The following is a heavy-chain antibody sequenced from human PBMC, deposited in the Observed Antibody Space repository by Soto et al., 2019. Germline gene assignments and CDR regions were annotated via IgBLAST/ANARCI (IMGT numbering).Heavy chain of an antibody. D-gene: IGHD2-2*01. V-gene: IGHV4-59*01. CDR3: ARGARNEGGVVVPAAMRGRPYYYYMDV. J-gene: IGHJ6*03. CDR2: SYYSGST. Sequence: SETLSLTCTVSGGSISSYYWSWIRQPPGKGLEWIGYSYYSGSTNYNPSLESRVTISVDTSKNQFYLKLGSVTAADTAVYYCARGARNEGGVVVPAAMRGRPYYYYMDVWGKGTTVTVSS. CDR1: GGSISSYY.